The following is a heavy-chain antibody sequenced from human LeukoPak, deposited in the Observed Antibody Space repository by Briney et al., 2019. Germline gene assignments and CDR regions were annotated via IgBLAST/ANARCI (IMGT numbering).Heavy chain of an antibody. CDR3: ARHQCSGTRCYNFYFYGMDV. V-gene: IGHV4-39*01. Sequence: SETLPLTCTGSGGSITSSIDYWGGVRQPPGKGLEWIATIYYSTSTQYNPSLKSRVPMSVDTSQNQFSLKLSSMTAADTAVYYCARHQCSGTRCYNFYFYGMDVWGQGTTVTVSS. D-gene: IGHD2-2*02. CDR2: IYYSTST. CDR1: GGSITSSIDY. J-gene: IGHJ6*02.